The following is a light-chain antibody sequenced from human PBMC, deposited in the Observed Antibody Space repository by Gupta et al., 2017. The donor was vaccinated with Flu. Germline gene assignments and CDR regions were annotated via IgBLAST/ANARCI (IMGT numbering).Light chain of an antibody. J-gene: IGLJ2*01. CDR3: QVWDSSSDHPV. CDR2: DNN. V-gene: IGLV3-21*02. CDR1: NIGSKS. Sequence: SYVLSQLPPLAFAPGQKDRITGGGNNIGSKSVHWYQQTPGQAPVLVVYDNNDRPAGSPERFSGSNAGNKATQTISRVEAGGEADDYCQVWDSSSDHPVFGGGTKLTVL.